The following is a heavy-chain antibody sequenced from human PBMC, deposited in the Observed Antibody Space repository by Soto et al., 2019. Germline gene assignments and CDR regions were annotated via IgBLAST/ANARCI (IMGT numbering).Heavy chain of an antibody. J-gene: IGHJ4*02. CDR3: ARSHTYGGAY. D-gene: IGHD4-17*01. Sequence: ASETLSLTCTVSGGSISSSNHYWVWIRQPPGKGLEWIGSIYYSGSAYYNPSLKSRVTISVDTSKNQFSLKLNSVTAADTAVYYCARSHTYGGAYWGQGTLVTVSS. V-gene: IGHV4-39*01. CDR2: IYYSGSA. CDR1: GGSISSSNHY.